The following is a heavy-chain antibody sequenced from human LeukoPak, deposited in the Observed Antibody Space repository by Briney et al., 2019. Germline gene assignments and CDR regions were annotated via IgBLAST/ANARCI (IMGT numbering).Heavy chain of an antibody. J-gene: IGHJ6*02. CDR2: INAGNGNT. V-gene: IGHV1-3*01. CDR1: GYTFTSYA. D-gene: IGHD3-16*01. CDR3: ARDQTYGGISYDYYGMDV. Sequence: GASVKVSCKASGYTFTSYAMHWVRQAPGQRLEWMGWINAGNGNTKYSQKFQGRVTITRDTSASTAHTELSSLRSEDTAVYYCARDQTYGGISYDYYGMDVCRQGTTDTVS.